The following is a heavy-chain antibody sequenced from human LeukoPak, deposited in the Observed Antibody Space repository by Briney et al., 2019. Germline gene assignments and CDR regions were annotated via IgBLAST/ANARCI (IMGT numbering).Heavy chain of an antibody. V-gene: IGHV4-34*01. CDR2: INHSRST. CDR3: ARAVYGDHHHHFDY. D-gene: IGHD4-17*01. Sequence: SETLSLTCAVYGGSFSGYYWSWIRQAAGEGLEWIGQINHSRSTNYNPSLKSRVTISIDTSKNQFSLQVTSVTAADMAVYYCARAVYGDHHHHFDYWGQGTLVTVSS. CDR1: GGSFSGYY. J-gene: IGHJ4*02.